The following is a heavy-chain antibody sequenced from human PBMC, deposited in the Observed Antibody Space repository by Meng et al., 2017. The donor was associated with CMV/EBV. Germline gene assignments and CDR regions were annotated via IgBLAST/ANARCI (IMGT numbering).Heavy chain of an antibody. Sequence: GESLKISCAAPGFTFSDYYMSWIRQAPGKGLEWVGRIKSKTDGGTTDYAAPVKGRFTISRDDSKNTLYLQMNSLKTEDTAVYYCTTEASYYDSSGYYQGEDYFDYWGQGTLVTVSS. V-gene: IGHV3-15*01. CDR1: GFTFSDYY. D-gene: IGHD3-22*01. J-gene: IGHJ4*02. CDR2: IKSKTDGGTT. CDR3: TTEASYYDSSGYYQGEDYFDY.